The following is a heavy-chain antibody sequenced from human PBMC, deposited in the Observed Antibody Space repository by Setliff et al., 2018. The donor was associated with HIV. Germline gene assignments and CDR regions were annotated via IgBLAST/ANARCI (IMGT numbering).Heavy chain of an antibody. CDR2: IHTTGST. D-gene: IGHD2-8*01. CDR3: ARSRPRSMDFYMDV. V-gene: IGHV4-61*09. Sequence: PSETLSLTCSVSGDSISSGSYYWSWVRLPAGKGLEWIGQIHTTGSTNYNPSLKSRVTISMDTSKNQFSLNLNSVTATDTAVYYCARSRPRSMDFYMDVWGKGTTVTVSS. CDR1: GDSISSGSYY. J-gene: IGHJ6*03.